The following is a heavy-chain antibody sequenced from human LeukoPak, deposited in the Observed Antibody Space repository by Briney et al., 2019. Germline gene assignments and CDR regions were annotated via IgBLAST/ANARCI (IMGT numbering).Heavy chain of an antibody. J-gene: IGHJ3*01. V-gene: IGHV3-23*01. CDR1: GFTFSAYI. CDR2: ISGSGGST. D-gene: IGHD2-8*01. Sequence: GGSLRLSCAGSGFTFSAYIMIWVRQAPGKGLQWVSSISGSGGSTYYADSVKGRFTISRDNSKNTLYLQTNSLRAEDTAVYYCAKEAILLGNAFDVWGQGTMVTISS. CDR3: AKEAILLGNAFDV.